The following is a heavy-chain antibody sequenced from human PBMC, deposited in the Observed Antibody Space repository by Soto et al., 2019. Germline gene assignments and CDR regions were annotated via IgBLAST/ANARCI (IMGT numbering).Heavy chain of an antibody. J-gene: IGHJ4*02. V-gene: IGHV3-21*01. Sequence: EVQLVESGGGLVKPGGSLRLSCAASGFTFSTFGMNWVRQAPGKGLEWVSYLSSSSDYIYYADSVKGRFTISRDNAKNSLYLQMNSLIAEDTAVYYCARDSRGVVNGYFDYWGQGTLVTVSS. CDR2: LSSSSDYI. CDR3: ARDSRGVVNGYFDY. CDR1: GFTFSTFG. D-gene: IGHD3-22*01.